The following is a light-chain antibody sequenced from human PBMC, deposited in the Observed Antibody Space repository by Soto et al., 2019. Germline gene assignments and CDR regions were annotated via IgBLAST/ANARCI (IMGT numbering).Light chain of an antibody. V-gene: IGKV3-15*01. CDR3: QQANSFPIT. CDR1: QSISDT. Sequence: EIVMTQSPATLSVSPGGRATLSCRASQSISDTLAWYQQKPGQAPRLLIHGASTRATGIPDRFSGRGSGTEFTLTISSLQPEDFATYYCQQANSFPITFGQGTRLEIK. J-gene: IGKJ5*01. CDR2: GAS.